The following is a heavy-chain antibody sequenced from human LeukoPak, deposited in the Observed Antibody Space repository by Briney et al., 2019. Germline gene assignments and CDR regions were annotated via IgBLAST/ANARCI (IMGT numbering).Heavy chain of an antibody. J-gene: IGHJ3*02. D-gene: IGHD3-22*01. CDR1: GGSISSSSYY. CDR2: IYYSGST. Sequence: SETLSLTCTVSGGSISSSSYYWGWIRQPPGKGLEWIGSIYYSGSTYYNPSLKSRVTISVDTSKNQFSLKLSSVTAADTAVYYCAREGEGYYDSSGYYFIDAFDIWGQGTMVTVSS. CDR3: AREGEGYYDSSGYYFIDAFDI. V-gene: IGHV4-39*07.